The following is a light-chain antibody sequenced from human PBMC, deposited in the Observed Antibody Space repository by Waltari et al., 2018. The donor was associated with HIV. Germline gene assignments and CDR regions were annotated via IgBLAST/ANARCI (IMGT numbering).Light chain of an antibody. CDR1: SSDVGGYNY. Sequence: QSALTQPPSASGSPGQSVTLSCTGTSSDVGGYNYVSWYQQHPGKAPKLMIYAVIKRPSGVPDRFSGCKSGNTAPLTVSVLQPEDEADYYCSSHAGSKVVFGGGTRLTVL. J-gene: IGLJ2*01. CDR3: SSHAGSKVV. CDR2: AVI. V-gene: IGLV2-8*01.